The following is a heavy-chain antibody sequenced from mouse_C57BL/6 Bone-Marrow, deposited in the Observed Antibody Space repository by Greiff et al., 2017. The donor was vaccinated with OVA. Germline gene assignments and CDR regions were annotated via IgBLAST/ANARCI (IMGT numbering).Heavy chain of an antibody. J-gene: IGHJ4*01. Sequence: EVQVVESGGGLVKPGGSLKLSCAASGFTFSDYGMHWVRQAPEKGLEWVAYISSGSSTIYYADTVKGRFTISRDNAKTTLFLQMTSLRSEDTAMYYCAKGGYSNYNYAMDYWGQGTSVTVSS. CDR3: AKGGYSNYNYAMDY. V-gene: IGHV5-17*01. CDR2: ISSGSSTI. D-gene: IGHD2-5*01. CDR1: GFTFSDYG.